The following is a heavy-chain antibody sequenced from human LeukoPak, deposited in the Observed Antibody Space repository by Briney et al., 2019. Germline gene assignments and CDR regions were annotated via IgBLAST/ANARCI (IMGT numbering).Heavy chain of an antibody. Sequence: SETLSLTCAVSGYSISSGYYWGWIRQPPGKGLEWIGGIYHSGSTYYNPSLKSRVTISVDTSKNQFSLKLSSVTAADTAAYYCARQQLDSSGYFNFDYWGQGTLVTVSS. D-gene: IGHD3-22*01. CDR3: ARQQLDSSGYFNFDY. CDR1: GYSISSGYY. CDR2: IYHSGST. V-gene: IGHV4-38-2*01. J-gene: IGHJ4*02.